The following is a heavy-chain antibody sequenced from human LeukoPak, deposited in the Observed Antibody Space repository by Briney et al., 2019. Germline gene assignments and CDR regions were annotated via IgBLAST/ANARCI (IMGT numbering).Heavy chain of an antibody. CDR1: GGSINSGSSY. Sequence: SETLSLTCTVSGGSINSGSSYWTWIRQPAGKGLEWIGRFQTSGSTRYNPSLKSRVTISVDTPKNQFSLKLSSVTAADTAVYYCAKEAGDWPHNWFDPWGQGTLVTVSS. CDR3: AKEAGDWPHNWFDP. V-gene: IGHV4-61*02. CDR2: FQTSGST. D-gene: IGHD2-21*02. J-gene: IGHJ5*02.